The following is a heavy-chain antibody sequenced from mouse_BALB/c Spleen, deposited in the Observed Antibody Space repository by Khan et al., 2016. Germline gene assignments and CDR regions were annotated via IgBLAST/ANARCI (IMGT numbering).Heavy chain of an antibody. D-gene: IGHD2-1*01. CDR1: GFDFSRYW. Sequence: EVKLLESGGGLVQPGGSLKLSCAASGFDFSRYWMSWVRQAPGKGLEWIGEINPDTITIDYTQSLKDKFIISRDNAKTTLYLQMSKVSSEYTALYYCARGNYVPGSLDYWGQGTTRTVSS. J-gene: IGHJ2*01. V-gene: IGHV4-1*02. CDR3: ARGNYVPGSLDY. CDR2: INPDTITI.